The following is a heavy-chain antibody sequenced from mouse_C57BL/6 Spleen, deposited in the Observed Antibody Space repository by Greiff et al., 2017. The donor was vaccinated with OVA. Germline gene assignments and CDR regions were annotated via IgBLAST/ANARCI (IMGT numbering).Heavy chain of an antibody. J-gene: IGHJ4*01. CDR1: GYTFTDYN. V-gene: IGHV1-22*01. Sequence: VQLQQSGPELVKPGASVKMSCKASGYTFTDYNMHWVKQSHGKSLEWIGYINPNNGGNSYNQKFKGKATLTVNKYSSTAYMELRSLTSEDSAVYYCARAEGAEDYWGQGTSVTVSS. CDR3: ARAEGAEDY. CDR2: INPNNGGN. D-gene: IGHD3-3*01.